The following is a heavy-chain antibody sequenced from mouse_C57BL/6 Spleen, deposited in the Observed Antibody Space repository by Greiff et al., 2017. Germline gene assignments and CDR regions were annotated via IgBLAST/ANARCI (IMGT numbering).Heavy chain of an antibody. CDR2: INPSSGYT. Sequence: QVQLQQSGAELARPGASVKMSCKASGYTFTSYTMHWVKQRPGQGLEWIGYINPSSGYTKYNQKFKDKATLTADKSSSTAYMQLSSLTSEDSAVYYCARGVITTVVEEGFAYWGQGTLVTVSA. CDR3: ARGVITTVVEEGFAY. J-gene: IGHJ3*01. V-gene: IGHV1-4*01. D-gene: IGHD1-1*01. CDR1: GYTFTSYT.